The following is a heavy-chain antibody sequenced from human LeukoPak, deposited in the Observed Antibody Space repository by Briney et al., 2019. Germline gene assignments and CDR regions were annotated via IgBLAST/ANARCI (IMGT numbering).Heavy chain of an antibody. CDR3: ARKQLWSKGCDY. CDR2: ISSSSSYI. J-gene: IGHJ4*02. Sequence: GGSLRLSCAASGFSFSSYSMNWVRQAPGKGLEWVSSISSSSSYIYYADSVKGRFTISRDNAKNSLYLQMNSLRAEDTAVYYCARKQLWSKGCDYWGQGTLVTVSS. D-gene: IGHD5-18*01. CDR1: GFSFSSYS. V-gene: IGHV3-21*01.